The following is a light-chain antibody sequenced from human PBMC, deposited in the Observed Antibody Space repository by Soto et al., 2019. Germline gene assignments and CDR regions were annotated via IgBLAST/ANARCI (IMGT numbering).Light chain of an antibody. CDR3: SLYTSAHPYV. Sequence: QSVRTQRPSVAGPPGQSVTISCTGTSTDFVSYNRVSWYQQPPGTAPKLIIYEASNRPSGVPDRFSGSKSGNTASLTISGLQAADEADYYCSLYTSAHPYVFGTGTKVTVL. CDR2: EAS. V-gene: IGLV2-18*01. J-gene: IGLJ1*01. CDR1: STDFVSYNR.